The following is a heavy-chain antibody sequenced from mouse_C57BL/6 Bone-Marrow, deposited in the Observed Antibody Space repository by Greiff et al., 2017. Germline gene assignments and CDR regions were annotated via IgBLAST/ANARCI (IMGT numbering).Heavy chain of an antibody. D-gene: IGHD1-1*01. J-gene: IGHJ4*01. CDR2: IHPNSGST. CDR1: GYTFTSYW. CDR3: ARQLRVGFYAMDY. Sequence: VQLQQPGAELVKPGASVKLSCKASGYTFTSYWMHWVKQRPGQGLEWIGMIHPNSGSTNYNEKFKSKATLTVDKSSSTAYMQLSSLTSEDSAVYDCARQLRVGFYAMDYWGQGTSVTVSS. V-gene: IGHV1-64*01.